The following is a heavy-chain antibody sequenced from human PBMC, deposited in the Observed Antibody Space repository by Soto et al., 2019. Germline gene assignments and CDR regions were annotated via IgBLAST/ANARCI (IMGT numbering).Heavy chain of an antibody. CDR3: AATMEDCSSTSCYDY. D-gene: IGHD2-2*01. V-gene: IGHV3-23*01. CDR1: GFTFSSYA. Sequence: GGSLRLSCAASGFTFSSYAMSWVRQAPGKGLEWVSAISGSGGSTYYADSVKGRFTISRDNSKNTLYLQMNSLRAEDTAVYYCAATMEDCSSTSCYDYWGQGTLVTISS. CDR2: ISGSGGST. J-gene: IGHJ4*02.